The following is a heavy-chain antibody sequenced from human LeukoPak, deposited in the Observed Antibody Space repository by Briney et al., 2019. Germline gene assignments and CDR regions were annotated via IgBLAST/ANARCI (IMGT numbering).Heavy chain of an antibody. J-gene: IGHJ6*04. CDR2: IKKDGSGI. CDR1: GFPFSNSW. CDR3: AGGNARDV. Sequence: TGGSLRLSCAVSGFPFSNSWMYWVRQAPGKGLEGVANIKKDGSGISYVESVKGRFIISRDNSRNSLYLQMNSLKVEDTAVYFCAGGNARDVWGKGPADSVYS. V-gene: IGHV3-7*03.